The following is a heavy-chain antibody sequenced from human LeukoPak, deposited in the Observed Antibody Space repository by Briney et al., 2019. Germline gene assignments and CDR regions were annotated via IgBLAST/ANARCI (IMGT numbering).Heavy chain of an antibody. CDR1: GFTVSSNY. Sequence: GGSLTLSCAASGFTVSSNYLSWVRQAPGKGLEWVSVIYSGGSTYYADSVKGRFTSSRDNSKNTLYLQMNSLRAEDTAVYYCARDSGYGLDYWGQGTLVTVSS. CDR3: ARDSGYGLDY. CDR2: IYSGGST. J-gene: IGHJ4*02. D-gene: IGHD5-18*01. V-gene: IGHV3-53*01.